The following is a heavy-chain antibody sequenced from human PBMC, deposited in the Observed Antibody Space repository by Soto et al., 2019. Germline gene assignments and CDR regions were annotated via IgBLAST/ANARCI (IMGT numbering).Heavy chain of an antibody. CDR1: GFTFDDYA. CDR3: AKDMYSSSGGAFDI. Sequence: EVQLVESGGGLVQPGRSLRLSCAASGFTFDDYAMHWVRQAPGKGLEWVSGISWNSGSIGYAVSVKGRFTISRDNAKNSLYLQMNSLRAEDTALYYCAKDMYSSSGGAFDIWGQGTMVTVSS. J-gene: IGHJ3*02. V-gene: IGHV3-9*01. D-gene: IGHD6-13*01. CDR2: ISWNSGSI.